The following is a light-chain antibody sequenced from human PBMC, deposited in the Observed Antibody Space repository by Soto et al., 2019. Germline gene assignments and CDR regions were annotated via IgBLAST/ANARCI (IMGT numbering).Light chain of an antibody. CDR2: WAS. V-gene: IGKV4-1*01. CDR3: QQYYTSPIT. J-gene: IGKJ5*01. Sequence: DIVMTQSPDSLAVSLGERATINCKSSQSLLYSSNNKNYLAWYQQKPGQPPKLLIYWASTRESGVPDRFSGSGSGTDFTLTISSLQAEDVAVYYCQQYYTSPITFGQGTRPEI. CDR1: QSLLYSSNNKNY.